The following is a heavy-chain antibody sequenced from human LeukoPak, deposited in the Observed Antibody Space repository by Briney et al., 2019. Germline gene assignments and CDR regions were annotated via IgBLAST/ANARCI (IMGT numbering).Heavy chain of an antibody. CDR3: AREASSGWCFFRNFDY. Sequence: ASVKVSCKASGYTFTSYGISWVRQAPGQGLEWMGWISAYNGNTNYAQKLQGRVTMTTDTSTSTAYMELRSLRSDDTAVYYCAREASSGWCFFRNFDYWGQRTLVTVSS. CDR1: GYTFTSYG. J-gene: IGHJ4*02. V-gene: IGHV1-18*01. CDR2: ISAYNGNT. D-gene: IGHD6-19*01.